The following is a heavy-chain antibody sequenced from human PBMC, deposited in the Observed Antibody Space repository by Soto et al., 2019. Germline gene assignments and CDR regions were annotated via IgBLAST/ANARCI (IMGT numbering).Heavy chain of an antibody. J-gene: IGHJ6*02. V-gene: IGHV3-33*01. CDR2: IWYDGSQK. Sequence: QVQLVESGGGVVQPGRSLRLSCAASGFTFSSYGIHWVRQAPGKGLEWVAVIWYDGSQKNYADSVKGRFTISRDNSKYTLSLQMSSLRAEDTAVYYCAREYSSSPYFFYYGFDVWGQGTTVTVSS. CDR3: AREYSSSPYFFYYGFDV. D-gene: IGHD6-6*01. CDR1: GFTFSSYG.